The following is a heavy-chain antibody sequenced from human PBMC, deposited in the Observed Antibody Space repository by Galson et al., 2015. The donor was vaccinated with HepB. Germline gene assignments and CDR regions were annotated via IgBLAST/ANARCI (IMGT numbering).Heavy chain of an antibody. CDR2: INSDGSST. Sequence: SLRLSCAASGFTFSSYWMHWVRQAPGKGLVWVSRINSDGSSTSYADSVKGRFTISRDNAKNTLYLQMNSLRAEDTAVYYCARVGIAVAGRDYWGQGTLVTVSS. V-gene: IGHV3-74*01. D-gene: IGHD6-19*01. CDR3: ARVGIAVAGRDY. CDR1: GFTFSSYW. J-gene: IGHJ4*02.